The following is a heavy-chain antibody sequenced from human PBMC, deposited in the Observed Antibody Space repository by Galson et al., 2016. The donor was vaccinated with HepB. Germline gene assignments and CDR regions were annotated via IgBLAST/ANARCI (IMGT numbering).Heavy chain of an antibody. J-gene: IGHJ6*02. CDR1: GFTFSSYW. CDR3: ARANYYAMDV. Sequence: SLRLSCATSGFTFSSYWMTWVRQAPGKGLEWVANINQDGIEKYYVGSVEGRFTISRDNSKNTMYLQMDSLRAEDTAVYYCARANYYAMDVWGQGTTVTVSS. CDR2: INQDGIEK. V-gene: IGHV3-7*01.